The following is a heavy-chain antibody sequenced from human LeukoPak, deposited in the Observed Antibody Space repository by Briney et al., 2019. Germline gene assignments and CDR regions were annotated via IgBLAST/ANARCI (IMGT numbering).Heavy chain of an antibody. D-gene: IGHD1-14*01. CDR2: ISAYNGNT. J-gene: IGHJ4*02. CDR3: AREPYRGQFDY. CDR1: GYTFTSYG. Sequence: GASVKVSCKASGYTFTSYGISWVRQAPGQGLEWMGWISAYNGNTNYAQKFQGRVTITTDESTGTAYMELSSLRSEDTAVYYCAREPYRGQFDYWGQGTLVTVSS. V-gene: IGHV1-18*01.